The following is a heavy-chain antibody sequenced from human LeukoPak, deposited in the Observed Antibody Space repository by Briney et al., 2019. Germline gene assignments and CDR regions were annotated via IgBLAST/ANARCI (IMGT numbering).Heavy chain of an antibody. CDR3: ARADGTGGPYDY. Sequence: GSLRLSCAVSGFTVSSNYMNWVRQAPGKELEWVSVIYSGGSTYYADSVKGRFTISRDYSKNMLFLQMNSLRAEDTAIYYCARADGTGGPYDYWGQGTLVTVSS. CDR1: GFTVSSNY. J-gene: IGHJ4*02. D-gene: IGHD3/OR15-3a*01. V-gene: IGHV3-53*01. CDR2: IYSGGST.